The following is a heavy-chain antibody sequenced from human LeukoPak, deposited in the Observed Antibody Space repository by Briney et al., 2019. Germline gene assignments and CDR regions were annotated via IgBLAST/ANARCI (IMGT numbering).Heavy chain of an antibody. V-gene: IGHV3-53*01. D-gene: IGHD3-10*01. CDR2: IYSGGST. CDR3: ARGLLWFGGGAFDI. CDR1: GFTVSSNY. J-gene: IGHJ3*02. Sequence: GGSLRLSCAASGFTVSSNYMSWVRQAPGKGLEWVSVIYSGGSTYYADSVKGRFTISRDNSKNTLYLQMNSLRAEDTAVYYCARGLLWFGGGAFDIWGQGTMVTVSS.